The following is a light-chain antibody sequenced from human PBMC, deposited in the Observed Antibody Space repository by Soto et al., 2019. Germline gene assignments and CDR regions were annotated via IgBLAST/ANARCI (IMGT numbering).Light chain of an antibody. J-gene: IGLJ2*01. CDR3: QVWDSSRDHVV. CDR2: YDS. Sequence: SYELTQPPSVSVAPGKTARITCGGDNIGSKSVHWYQQKPGQAPALVIYYDSDRPSGIPERFSGSNSGNTATLTISRVVAGDEADYYCQVWDSSRDHVVFGGGTKVTVL. CDR1: NIGSKS. V-gene: IGLV3-21*04.